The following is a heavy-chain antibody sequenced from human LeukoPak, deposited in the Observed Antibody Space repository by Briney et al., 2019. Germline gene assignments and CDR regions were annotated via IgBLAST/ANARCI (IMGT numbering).Heavy chain of an antibody. D-gene: IGHD3-22*01. V-gene: IGHV1-2*02. J-gene: IGHJ4*02. CDR3: ARGPPTRVVVVTTGDFDY. Sequence: ASVKVSCKASGYTFTGYYIHWVRQAPGQGLEWMGWINPNSGVTNYAQKFQGRVTVSRDTSISTAYMELRRLRSDDRAVYYCARGPPTRVVVVTTGDFDYWGQGTLVTASS. CDR2: INPNSGVT. CDR1: GYTFTGYY.